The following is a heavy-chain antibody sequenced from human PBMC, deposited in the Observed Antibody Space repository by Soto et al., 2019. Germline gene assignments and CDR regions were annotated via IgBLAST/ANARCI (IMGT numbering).Heavy chain of an antibody. D-gene: IGHD5-18*01. CDR3: ARVLGTAMVYYLNY. CDR1: GGSISSGGYS. CDR2: IYHSGST. J-gene: IGHJ4*02. V-gene: IGHV4-30-2*01. Sequence: SETLSLTCAVSGGSISSGGYSWSWIRQPPGKGLEWIGYIYHSGSTYYNPSLKSRVTISVDRSKNQFSLKLSSVTAADTAVYYCARVLGTAMVYYLNYCGQGTLVTVSS.